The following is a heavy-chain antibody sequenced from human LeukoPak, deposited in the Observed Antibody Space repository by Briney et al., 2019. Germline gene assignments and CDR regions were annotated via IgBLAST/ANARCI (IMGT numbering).Heavy chain of an antibody. J-gene: IGHJ4*02. CDR1: GFTFTNFW. CDR3: ASLTSTSPEDY. Sequence: GGSLRLSCAASGFTFTNFWMHWVRQAPGKGLQWVSRITTDGSSTRYADSVKGRFTISRDNAKNTVYLQMNSLRAEDTTMYYCASLTSTSPEDYWGQGTLVTVSS. CDR2: ITTDGSST. D-gene: IGHD2-2*01. V-gene: IGHV3-74*01.